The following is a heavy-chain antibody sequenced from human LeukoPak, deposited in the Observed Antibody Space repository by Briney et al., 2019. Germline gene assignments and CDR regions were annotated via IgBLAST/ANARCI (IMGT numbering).Heavy chain of an antibody. CDR3: ARVTLLGVTMVRGVIRNWFDP. CDR1: GYTFTGYY. J-gene: IGHJ5*02. V-gene: IGHV1-18*04. Sequence: GASVKVSCKASGYTFTGYYMHWVRQAPGQGLEWMGWISAYNGNTNYAQKLQGRVTMTTDTSTSTAYMELRSLRSDDTAVYYCARVTLLGVTMVRGVIRNWFDPWGQGTLVTVSS. D-gene: IGHD3-10*01. CDR2: ISAYNGNT.